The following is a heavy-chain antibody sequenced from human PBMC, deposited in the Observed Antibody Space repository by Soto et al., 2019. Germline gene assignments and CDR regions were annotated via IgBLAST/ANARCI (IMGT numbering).Heavy chain of an antibody. CDR3: ATNVNSLRGVMNNV. CDR1: GFNFRGSW. D-gene: IGHD3-10*01. V-gene: IGHV3-7*02. J-gene: IGHJ6*02. Sequence: PGGALRLPWAGPGFNFRGSWVSWVRQAPGKGPEWLGNINQDGCQKYYVDSVRGLFTIARDNAKSSLYMQMNSLRAEDTAVYDYATNVNSLRGVMNNVLGQGTTFTVS. CDR2: INQDGCQK.